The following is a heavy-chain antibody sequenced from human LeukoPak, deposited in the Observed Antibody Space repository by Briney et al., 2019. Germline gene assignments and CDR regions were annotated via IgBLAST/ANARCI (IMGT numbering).Heavy chain of an antibody. J-gene: IGHJ6*03. CDR2: IRYDGSNK. CDR3: AKDYRYYGSGSHMDV. V-gene: IGHV3-30*02. D-gene: IGHD3-10*01. Sequence: GGSLRLSCAASGFTFSSYGMHWVRQAPGKGLEWVAFIRYDGSNKYYADSVKGRFTISRDNSKNTLYLQMNSLGAEDTAVYYCAKDYRYYGSGSHMDVWGKGTTVTISS. CDR1: GFTFSSYG.